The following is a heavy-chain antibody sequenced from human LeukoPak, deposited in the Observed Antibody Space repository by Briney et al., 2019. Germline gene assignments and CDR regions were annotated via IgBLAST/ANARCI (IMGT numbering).Heavy chain of an antibody. CDR1: GDSVSSSSYY. CDR2: IYYSGST. J-gene: IGHJ5*02. V-gene: IGHV4-39*07. Sequence: ASETLSLTCSVSGDSVSSSSYYWGWIRQPPGKGLEWIGSIYYSGSTYYNPSLKSRVTISVDTSKNQFSLKLSSVTAADTAVYYCARVRSEVVAVNWFDPWGQGTLVTVSS. CDR3: ARVRSEVVAVNWFDP. D-gene: IGHD2-15*01.